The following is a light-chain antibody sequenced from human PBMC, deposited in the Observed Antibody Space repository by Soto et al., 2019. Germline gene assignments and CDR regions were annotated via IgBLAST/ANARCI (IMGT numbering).Light chain of an antibody. V-gene: IGKV3-11*01. CDR3: QQRGNWPVT. J-gene: IGKJ1*01. CDR1: QSVGSY. Sequence: EIVLTQSPATLSLSPGERATLSCRASQSVGSYFAWYQQKPGQAPRLLIYDASNRATGIPARFSGSGSGTDFTLTISSLEPDDFAVYYCQQRGNWPVTFGPGTRVDIK. CDR2: DAS.